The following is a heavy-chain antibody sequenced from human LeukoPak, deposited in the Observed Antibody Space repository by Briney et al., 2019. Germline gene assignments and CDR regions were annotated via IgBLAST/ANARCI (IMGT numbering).Heavy chain of an antibody. Sequence: GGSLRLSCAASGFTFSSYAMSWVRQAPGKGLEWVSAISGSGGSTYYADSVKGRFTISRDNSKSTLYLQMNSLRAEDTAVYYCAKGSRWDYYDSSGYSYFDYWGQGTLVTVSS. D-gene: IGHD3-22*01. J-gene: IGHJ4*02. CDR2: ISGSGGST. CDR1: GFTFSSYA. CDR3: AKGSRWDYYDSSGYSYFDY. V-gene: IGHV3-23*01.